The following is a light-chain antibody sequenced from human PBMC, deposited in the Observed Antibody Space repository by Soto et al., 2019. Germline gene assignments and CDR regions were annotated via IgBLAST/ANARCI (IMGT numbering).Light chain of an antibody. CDR2: LGS. J-gene: IGKJ2*01. CDR3: MQALQTPRT. CDR1: QSLLYSNGYNY. V-gene: IGKV2-28*01. Sequence: IVMTQSPLSLPVTPGEPSAISCRSSQSLLYSNGYNYLDWYLQKPGQSPQLLIYLGSNRASGVPDRFSGSGSGTDFTLNISRVEAEDVGVYYCMQALQTPRTFGQGTKLEIK.